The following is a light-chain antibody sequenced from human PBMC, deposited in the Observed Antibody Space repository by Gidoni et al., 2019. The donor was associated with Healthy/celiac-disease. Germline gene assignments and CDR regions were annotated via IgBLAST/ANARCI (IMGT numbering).Light chain of an antibody. CDR1: ALPKQY. CDR2: KDS. Sequence: SYELTQPPSVSVSPGQTARITCSGDALPKQYAYWYQQKPGQAPVLVIYKDSERPSGIPERFSGSSSGTTVTLTISGVQAEDKADYYCQSADSSVVFGGGTKLTVL. V-gene: IGLV3-25*03. J-gene: IGLJ2*01. CDR3: QSADSSVV.